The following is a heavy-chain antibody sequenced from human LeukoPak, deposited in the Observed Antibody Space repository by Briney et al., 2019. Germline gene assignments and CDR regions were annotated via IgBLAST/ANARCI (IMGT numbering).Heavy chain of an antibody. V-gene: IGHV4-38-2*02. J-gene: IGHJ1*01. D-gene: IGHD3-10*01. CDR2: IYHSGST. CDR1: GYSISSGYY. Sequence: SQTLSLTCTVSGYSISSGYYWGWIRQPPGKGLEWIGSIYHSGSTYYNPSLKSRVTISVDTSKNQFSLKLSSVTAADTAVYYCAMNYGSGSYYPHWGQGTLVTVSS. CDR3: AMNYGSGSYYPH.